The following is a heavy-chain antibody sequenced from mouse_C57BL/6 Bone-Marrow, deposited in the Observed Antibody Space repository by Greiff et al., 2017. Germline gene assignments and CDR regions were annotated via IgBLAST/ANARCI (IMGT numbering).Heavy chain of an antibody. CDR3: ARKDSSGSAWFAY. D-gene: IGHD3-2*02. J-gene: IGHJ3*01. V-gene: IGHV1-81*01. CDR1: GYTFTSYG. Sequence: QVQLQQSGAELARPGASVKLSCKASGYTFTSYGISWVKQRTGQGLEWIGEIYPRSGNTYYNEKLKGKATLTADKSSSTAYMELRSLTSEDSAVYFCARKDSSGSAWFAYWGQGTLVTVSA. CDR2: IYPRSGNT.